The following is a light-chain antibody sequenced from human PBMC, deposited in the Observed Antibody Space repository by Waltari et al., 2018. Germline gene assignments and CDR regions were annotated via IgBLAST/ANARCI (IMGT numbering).Light chain of an antibody. V-gene: IGLV2-23*01. Sequence: QSALTQPASVSGSPGQSITISCTGTSSDVGSYNLVSWYQQHPGKAPKRMIYEGSKRPSGVSNRFSGSRSGNTASMTISGLQAEDEADYYCCSYAGSNSYVFGTGTKVTVL. CDR1: SSDVGSYNL. CDR2: EGS. J-gene: IGLJ1*01. CDR3: CSYAGSNSYV.